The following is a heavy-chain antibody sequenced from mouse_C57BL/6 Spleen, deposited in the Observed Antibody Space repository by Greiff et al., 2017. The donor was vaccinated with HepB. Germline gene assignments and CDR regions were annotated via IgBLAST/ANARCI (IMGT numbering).Heavy chain of an antibody. V-gene: IGHV1-50*01. J-gene: IGHJ2*01. CDR2: IDPSDSYT. Sequence: VQLQQPGAELVKPGASVKLSCKASGYTFTSYWMQWVKQRPGQGLEWIGEIDPSDSYTNYNQKFKGKATLTVDTSSSTAYMQLSSLTSEDSAVYYCGSGYGNWGQGTTLTVSS. D-gene: IGHD1-1*01. CDR3: GSGYGN. CDR1: GYTFTSYW.